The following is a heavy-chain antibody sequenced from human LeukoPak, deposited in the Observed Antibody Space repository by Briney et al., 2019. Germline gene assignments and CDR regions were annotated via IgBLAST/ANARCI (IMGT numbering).Heavy chain of an antibody. D-gene: IGHD1-26*01. J-gene: IGHJ4*02. Sequence: ASVKVSCKASGYTFTGYHMHWVRQAPGQGLEWMGRINPNSGDTNYAQKFQGRVTMTRDTSISTAYMELSRLRSDDTAVYYCARDKKWETKFDYWGQGTLVTVSS. CDR1: GYTFTGYH. V-gene: IGHV1-2*06. CDR2: INPNSGDT. CDR3: ARDKKWETKFDY.